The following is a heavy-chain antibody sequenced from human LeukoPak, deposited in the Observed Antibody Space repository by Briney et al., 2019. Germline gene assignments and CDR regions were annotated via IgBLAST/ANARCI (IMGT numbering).Heavy chain of an antibody. J-gene: IGHJ6*04. D-gene: IGHD1/OR15-1a*01. CDR3: AGGNSMDV. CDR1: GFPFSNSW. CDR2: IKKVGGGI. V-gene: IGHV3-7*03. Sequence: PGGSLRLSCAVSGFPFSNSWMYWVRQAPGKGLEGVANIKKVGGGISYVDSVKGRFIISRDNARNSLYLQMNSLRVEDTAVYFCAGGNSMDVWGKGTAVTVSS.